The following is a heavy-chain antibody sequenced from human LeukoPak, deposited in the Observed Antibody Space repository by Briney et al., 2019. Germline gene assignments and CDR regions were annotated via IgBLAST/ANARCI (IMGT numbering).Heavy chain of an antibody. Sequence: PSETLSLTCTVSGGSFSDYYWSWIRQPPGKGLEWIGYIYYSGSTNYNPSLKSRVTISVDTSKNQFSLKLSSVTAADTAVYYCARLALDYYDSSGYRNRYFDYWGQGTLVTVSS. CDR1: GGSFSDYY. CDR3: ARLALDYYDSSGYRNRYFDY. J-gene: IGHJ4*02. CDR2: IYYSGST. V-gene: IGHV4-59*08. D-gene: IGHD3-22*01.